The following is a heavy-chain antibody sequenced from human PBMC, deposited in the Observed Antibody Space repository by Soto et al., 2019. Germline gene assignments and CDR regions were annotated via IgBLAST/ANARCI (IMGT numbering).Heavy chain of an antibody. J-gene: IGHJ4*02. CDR2: IGGSGGNS. CDR3: AKAQSTAYDPYNY. Sequence: GGSLRLSCAASGFTFTSYPMSWVRQAPGKGLEWVSVIGGSGGNSYYADSVKGRFTISRDNSKNTLYLQMNNLRAEDTAIYYCAKAQSTAYDPYNYWGLGTLVTVSS. D-gene: IGHD5-12*01. CDR1: GFTFTSYP. V-gene: IGHV3-23*01.